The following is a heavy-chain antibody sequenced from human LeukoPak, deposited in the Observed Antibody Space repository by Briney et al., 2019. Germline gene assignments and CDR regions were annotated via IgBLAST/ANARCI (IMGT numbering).Heavy chain of an antibody. CDR1: GFSFSSYG. J-gene: IGHJ6*02. D-gene: IGHD2-15*01. CDR3: ARPSYCSGGSCYGMDV. CDR2: ICYDGKDK. Sequence: GGSLRLSCAASGFSFSSYGMHWVRQAPGKGLEWVAVICYDGKDKYYADSVKGRFTISRDNSKNTLYLQMNSLRAEDTAMYYCARPSYCSGGSCYGMDVWGQGSTVTVSS. V-gene: IGHV3-33*01.